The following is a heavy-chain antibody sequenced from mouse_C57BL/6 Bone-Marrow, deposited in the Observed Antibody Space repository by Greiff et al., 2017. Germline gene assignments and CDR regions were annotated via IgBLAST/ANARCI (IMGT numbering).Heavy chain of an antibody. Sequence: VQLVESGAELAKPGASVTLSCKASGYTFTSYWMHWVKQRPGQGLEWIGYINPSSGYTKYNQKFKDKATLTADKSSSTAYLQLSSLTYEDSAVYYGARWWYFDVWGTGTTGTVSS. CDR1: GYTFTSYW. CDR2: INPSSGYT. CDR3: ARWWYFDV. V-gene: IGHV1-7*01. J-gene: IGHJ1*03.